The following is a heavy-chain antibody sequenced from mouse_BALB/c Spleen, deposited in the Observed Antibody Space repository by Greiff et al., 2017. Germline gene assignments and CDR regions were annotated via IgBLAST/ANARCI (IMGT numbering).Heavy chain of an antibody. V-gene: IGHV5-6*01. D-gene: IGHD2-14*01. CDR1: GFTFSSYG. J-gene: IGHJ4*01. CDR3: ARVRREGYAMDY. Sequence: EVQLVESGGDLVKPGGSLKLSCAASGFTFSSYGMSWVRQTPDKRLEWVATISSGGSYTYYPDSVKGRFTISRDNAKNTLYLQMSSLKSEDTAMYYCARVRREGYAMDYWGQGTPVTVSA. CDR2: ISSGGSYT.